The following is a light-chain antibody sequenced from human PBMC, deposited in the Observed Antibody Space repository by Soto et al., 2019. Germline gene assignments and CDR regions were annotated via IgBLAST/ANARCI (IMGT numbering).Light chain of an antibody. CDR2: DAS. CDR1: QSVSSY. V-gene: IGKV3-11*01. Sequence: EIVLAQSPATLSLSPGERATLSCRTSQSVSSYFAWYQQKPGRAPRLLIYDASNRATGIPARFIGSGSGTVFTLTISRLEPEDFALYYCQQRSNWPITFGQGTRLEIK. J-gene: IGKJ5*01. CDR3: QQRSNWPIT.